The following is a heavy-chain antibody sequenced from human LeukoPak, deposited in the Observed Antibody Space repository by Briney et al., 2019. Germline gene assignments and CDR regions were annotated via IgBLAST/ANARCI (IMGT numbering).Heavy chain of an antibody. CDR1: GFTFSSYG. Sequence: GGSLRLSCAASGFTFSSYGMTWVRQAPGKGLEWVSYISSSSTIYYADSVKGRFTISRDNAKNSLYLQLNSLRAEDTAVYYCARAVYDSGSYLMDVWGKGTTVTVSS. V-gene: IGHV3-48*01. D-gene: IGHD3-10*01. CDR2: ISSSSTI. CDR3: ARAVYDSGSYLMDV. J-gene: IGHJ6*03.